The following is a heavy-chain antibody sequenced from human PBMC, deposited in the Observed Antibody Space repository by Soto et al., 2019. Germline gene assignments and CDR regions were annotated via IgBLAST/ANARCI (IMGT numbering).Heavy chain of an antibody. CDR2: ISGSGGST. J-gene: IGHJ4*02. CDR3: AKDRKQLWSDFDY. Sequence: GGSLRLSCAASGFTFSSYAMSWVRQAPGKGLEWVSAISGSGGSTYYADSVKGRFTISRDKSKNTVSLQMDSLRAEDTAVYYCAKDRKQLWSDFDYWGQGTLVTVSS. V-gene: IGHV3-23*01. D-gene: IGHD1-1*01. CDR1: GFTFSSYA.